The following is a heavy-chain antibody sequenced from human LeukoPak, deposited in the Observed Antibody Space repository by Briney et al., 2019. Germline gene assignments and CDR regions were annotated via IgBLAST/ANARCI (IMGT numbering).Heavy chain of an antibody. D-gene: IGHD4-17*01. CDR2: SHSGGST. Sequence: SHSGGSTYYADSVKGRFTISRDNSKNTLYLQMNSLRAEDTAVYYCARERGYGDYDDAFDIWGQGTMVTVSS. V-gene: IGHV3-23*01. CDR3: ARERGYGDYDDAFDI. J-gene: IGHJ3*02.